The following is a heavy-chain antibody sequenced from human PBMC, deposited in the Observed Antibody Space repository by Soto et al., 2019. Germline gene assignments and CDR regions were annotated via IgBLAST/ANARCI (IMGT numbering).Heavy chain of an antibody. J-gene: IGHJ6*02. Sequence: SLTCSVSGGSVRSGNYYWSWIRQPPGKGLEWIGYVYHSGSTNYNPSLKSRVTISVDKSKNQFSLKLSSVTAADTAVYYCARRGEVRGVIDYYYYYGMDVWGQGTTVTVSS. CDR2: VYHSGST. CDR3: ARRGEVRGVIDYYYYYGMDV. D-gene: IGHD3-10*01. CDR1: GGSVRSGNYY. V-gene: IGHV4-61*01.